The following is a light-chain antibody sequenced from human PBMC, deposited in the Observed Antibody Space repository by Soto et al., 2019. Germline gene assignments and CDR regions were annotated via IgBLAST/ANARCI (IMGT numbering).Light chain of an antibody. V-gene: IGLV2-14*01. Sequence: QSALTQPASVSGSPGQSITISCTGTSSDIGGYNSVSWYQHHPGKAPKLMIYEVNNRPSGVSSRFSGSKSGNTASLTISGLQTEDEADYYCSSFTTSSTLVVFGGGTKLTVL. CDR1: SSDIGGYNS. J-gene: IGLJ2*01. CDR3: SSFTTSSTLVV. CDR2: EVN.